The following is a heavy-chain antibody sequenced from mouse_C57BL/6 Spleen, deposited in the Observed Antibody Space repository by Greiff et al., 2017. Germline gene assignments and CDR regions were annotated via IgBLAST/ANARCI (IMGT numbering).Heavy chain of an antibody. D-gene: IGHD4-1*01. Sequence: VKLMESGAELVKPGASVKMSCKASGYTFTTYPIEWMKQNHGKSLEWIGNFHPYNDDTKYNEKFKGKATLTVEKSSSTVYLGLSRLTSDDSAVYYCARTGGYYAMDYWGQGTSVTVSS. CDR1: GYTFTTYP. CDR3: ARTGGYYAMDY. V-gene: IGHV1-47*01. CDR2: FHPYNDDT. J-gene: IGHJ4*01.